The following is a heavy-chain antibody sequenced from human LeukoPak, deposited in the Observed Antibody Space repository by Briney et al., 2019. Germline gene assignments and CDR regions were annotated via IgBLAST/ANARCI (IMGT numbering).Heavy chain of an antibody. D-gene: IGHD3/OR15-3a*01. CDR1: GFKFSSYS. V-gene: IGHV3-21*03. CDR3: TRGKDWSYYFDY. Sequence: PGGSLRLPCAASGFKFSSYSMNWVRQAPGKGLEWVSSISGSSSYIYYADSVKGRFTISRDNAKNSLYLQMNSLKTEDTAVYYCTRGKDWSYYFDYWGQGTLVTVSS. CDR2: ISGSSSYI. J-gene: IGHJ4*02.